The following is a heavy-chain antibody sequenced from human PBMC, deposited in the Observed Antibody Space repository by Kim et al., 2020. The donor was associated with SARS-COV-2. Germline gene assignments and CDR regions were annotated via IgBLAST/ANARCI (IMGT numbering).Heavy chain of an antibody. V-gene: IGHV1-58*01. CDR2: IVVGSGNT. J-gene: IGHJ3*02. CDR3: AAEAEDILTVFSAFDI. CDR1: GFTFTSSA. Sequence: SVKVSCKASGFTFTSSAVQWVRQARGQRLEWIGWIVVGSGNTNYAQKFQERVTITRDMSTSTAYMELSSLRSEDTAVYYCAAEAEDILTVFSAFDIWGQGTMVTVSS. D-gene: IGHD3-9*01.